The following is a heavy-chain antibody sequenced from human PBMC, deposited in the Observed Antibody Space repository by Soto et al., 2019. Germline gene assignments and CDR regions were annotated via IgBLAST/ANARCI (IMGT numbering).Heavy chain of an antibody. J-gene: IGHJ3*02. V-gene: IGHV4-39*01. D-gene: IGHD6-19*01. CDR2: IYYSGST. CDR1: GGSISSSSYY. CDR3: ARQRVTWAFSSGWTDAFDI. Sequence: QLQLQESGPGLVKPSETLSLTCTVSGGSISSSSYYWGWIRQPPGKGLEWIGSIYYSGSTYYNPSLKSRVTIPGDTSKNQFSLKLSSVTAADTAVYYCARQRVTWAFSSGWTDAFDIWGQGTMVTVSS.